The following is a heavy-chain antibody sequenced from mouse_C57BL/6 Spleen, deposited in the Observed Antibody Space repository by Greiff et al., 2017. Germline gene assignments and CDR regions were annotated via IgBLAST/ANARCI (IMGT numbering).Heavy chain of an antibody. V-gene: IGHV1-5*01. CDR3: TGSNKGNAMDY. CDR2: IYPGNSDT. D-gene: IGHD2-5*01. CDR1: GYTFTSYW. J-gene: IGHJ4*01. Sequence: EVQLQQSGTVLARPGASVKMSCKTSGYTFTSYWMHWVKQRPGQGLEWIGAIYPGNSDTSYNQKFKGKAKLTAVTSASTAYMELSSLTNEDSEVYYCTGSNKGNAMDYWGQGTSVTVSS.